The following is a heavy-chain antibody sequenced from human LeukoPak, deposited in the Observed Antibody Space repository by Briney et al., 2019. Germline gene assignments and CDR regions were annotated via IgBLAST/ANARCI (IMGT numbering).Heavy chain of an antibody. CDR1: GFTFSSYG. J-gene: IGHJ4*02. V-gene: IGHV3-33*01. CDR3: ARDPLLYSSSWYYFDY. D-gene: IGHD6-13*01. CDR2: IWYDGSNK. Sequence: GGSLRLACAASGFTFSSYGMHWVRQAPGKGLEWVAVIWYDGSNKYYADSVKGRFTISRDNAKNSLYLQMNSLRAEDTAVYYCARDPLLYSSSWYYFDYWGQGTLVTVSS.